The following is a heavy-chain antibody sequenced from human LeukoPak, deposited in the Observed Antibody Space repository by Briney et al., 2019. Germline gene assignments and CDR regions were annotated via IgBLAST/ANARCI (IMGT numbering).Heavy chain of an antibody. Sequence: PSETLSLTCTVSGGSISSYYWSWIRQPPGKGLEWIGYIYYSGSTNYNPSLKSRVTISVDTSKNQFSLKLSSVTAADTAVYYCARQTPYYDFWSGYRDAFDIWGQGTMVTVSS. V-gene: IGHV4-59*08. CDR2: IYYSGST. J-gene: IGHJ3*02. D-gene: IGHD3-3*01. CDR3: ARQTPYYDFWSGYRDAFDI. CDR1: GGSISSYY.